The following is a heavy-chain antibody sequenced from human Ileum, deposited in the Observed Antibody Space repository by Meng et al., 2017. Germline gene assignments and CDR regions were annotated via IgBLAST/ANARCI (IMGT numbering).Heavy chain of an antibody. J-gene: IGHJ4*02. CDR1: GDSITSGCW. Sequence: QGPRQESGPRVVEPSGPASLLCAVSGDSITSGCWWSWVRQPPGKGLEWIGEISQESGRTNYNPSLKSRVTISSDKSKNQFALNLNSVPAAATAVYYCVRNEGYSLGDWGQGTLVTVSS. CDR3: VRNEGYSLGD. CDR2: ISQESGRT. V-gene: IGHV4-4*02. D-gene: IGHD3-22*01.